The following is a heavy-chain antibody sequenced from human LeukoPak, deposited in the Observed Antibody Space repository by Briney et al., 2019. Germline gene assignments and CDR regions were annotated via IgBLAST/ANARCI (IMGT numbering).Heavy chain of an antibody. V-gene: IGHV3-66*01. CDR3: ARGLQWELTL. D-gene: IGHD1-26*01. J-gene: IGHJ4*02. CDR1: GFSVSSNY. Sequence: PGGSLRLSCAASGFSVSSNYMNWVRQAPGKGLEWVSVIYSGGSTYYADSVKGRFTISKDISKYTVYLQMNRLGAEDTAVYFCARGLQWELTLWGQGTLVTVSS. CDR2: IYSGGST.